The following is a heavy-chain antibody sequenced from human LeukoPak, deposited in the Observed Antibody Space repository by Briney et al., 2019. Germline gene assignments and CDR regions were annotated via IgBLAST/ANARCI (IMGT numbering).Heavy chain of an antibody. Sequence: SETLSLTCAVYGGSFNGYYWSWIRQPPGKGLEWIGEINHSGSTNYNPSLKSRVTISVDTSKNQFSLKLSSVTAADTAVYYCARHVGYYYYYMDVWGKGTTVTISS. D-gene: IGHD1-26*01. V-gene: IGHV4-34*01. CDR1: GGSFNGYY. J-gene: IGHJ6*03. CDR3: ARHVGYYYYYMDV. CDR2: INHSGST.